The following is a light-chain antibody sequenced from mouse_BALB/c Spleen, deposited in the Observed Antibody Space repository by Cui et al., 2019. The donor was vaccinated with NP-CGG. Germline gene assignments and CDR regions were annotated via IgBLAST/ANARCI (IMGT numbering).Light chain of an antibody. V-gene: IGLV1*01. CDR2: GTN. CDR3: ALWYSNHWV. CDR1: TGGVTTRNY. Sequence: QAVVTQASALTTSPGETVTLTCRSSTGGVTTRNYANWVQEKPDHLFTGLIGGTNNRAPGVPARFSGSLIGDKAALTITGAQTEDEAIYFCALWYSNHWVFGGGTKLTVL. J-gene: IGLJ1*01.